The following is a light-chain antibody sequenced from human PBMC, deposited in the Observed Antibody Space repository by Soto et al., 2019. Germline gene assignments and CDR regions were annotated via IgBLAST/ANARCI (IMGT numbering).Light chain of an antibody. J-gene: IGKJ1*01. V-gene: IGKV1-5*03. Sequence: IHVAHGPPRLTKSIGDRVTITCRASQTISSWLAWYQQKPGKAPKLLIYKASTLKSGVPSRFSGSGSGTEFTLTISSLQPDDFATYYCQHYNSYSEAFGQGTKV. CDR2: KAS. CDR1: QTISSW. CDR3: QHYNSYSEA.